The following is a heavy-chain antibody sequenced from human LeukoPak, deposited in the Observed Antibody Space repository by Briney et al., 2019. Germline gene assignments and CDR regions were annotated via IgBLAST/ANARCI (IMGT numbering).Heavy chain of an antibody. CDR1: GFTFSSYS. D-gene: IGHD3-3*01. J-gene: IGHJ4*02. CDR2: ISSSSSYI. V-gene: IGHV3-21*01. Sequence: GGSLRLSCAASGFTFSSYSMNWVCHAPGKGLEWVSSISSSSSYIYYADSVKGRSTISRDNAKNSLNLQMNSLRAEATAVYYCARDYDFWSGYADYWGQGTLVTVSS. CDR3: ARDYDFWSGYADY.